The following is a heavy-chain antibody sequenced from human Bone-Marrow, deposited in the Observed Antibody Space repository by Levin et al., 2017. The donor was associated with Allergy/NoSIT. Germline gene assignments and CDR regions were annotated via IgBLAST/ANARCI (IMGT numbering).Heavy chain of an antibody. V-gene: IGHV4-31*02. Sequence: SQTLSLTCAVSGGSISSGGYYWNWIRQVPGKGLEWIGYTYSSGSAYYNPSLQSRFTISVDKSRNRFSLNVNSVTAADTAVYYCVRAQIFYNSWSGIHWGQGMLVTVSS. D-gene: IGHD3-3*01. J-gene: IGHJ4*02. CDR3: VRAQIFYNSWSGIH. CDR2: TYSSGSA. CDR1: GGSISSGGYY.